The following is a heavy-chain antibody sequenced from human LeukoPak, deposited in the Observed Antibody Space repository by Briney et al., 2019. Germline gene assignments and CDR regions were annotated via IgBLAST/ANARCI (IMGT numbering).Heavy chain of an antibody. CDR2: IWYDGSKK. CDR3: AKGGDGSLNY. Sequence: GGSPRLSCAASGFTFSSYTMHWVRQAPGKGLEWVAVIWYDGSKKYYADSVKGRFTISRDNSQNTLYLQMNSLRAEDTAVYYCAKGGDGSLNYWGQGTLVTVSS. D-gene: IGHD2-21*02. CDR1: GFTFSSYT. J-gene: IGHJ4*02. V-gene: IGHV3-33*06.